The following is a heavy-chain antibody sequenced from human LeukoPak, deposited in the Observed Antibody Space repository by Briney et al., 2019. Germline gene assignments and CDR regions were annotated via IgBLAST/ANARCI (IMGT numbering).Heavy chain of an antibody. J-gene: IGHJ4*02. CDR1: GFTFSSYA. D-gene: IGHD3-3*01. CDR3: VKGSERSRPYYFDY. V-gene: IGHV3-23*01. CDR2: ITDSGGDT. Sequence: GGSLRLSCAASGFTFSSYAMTWVRQAPGKGLEWVSAITDSGGDTYHADSVKGRFTISRDNSKNTLYMQMNSPRAEDTAIYYCVKGSERSRPYYFDYWGQGTLVTVSS.